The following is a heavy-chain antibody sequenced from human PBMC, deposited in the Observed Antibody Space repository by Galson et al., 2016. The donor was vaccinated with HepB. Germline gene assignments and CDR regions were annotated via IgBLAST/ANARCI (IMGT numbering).Heavy chain of an antibody. J-gene: IGHJ4*02. CDR1: GFTLSSYN. Sequence: SLRLSCAASGFTLSSYNMNWVRQAPGKGLECVSSMTSTNYRYYADSVRGRFTISRDNAKNSLYLQMNSLRAEDTAVYYCARGLPSERGTTPHDYWGQGTLVTVSS. CDR2: MTSTNYR. CDR3: ARGLPSERGTTPHDY. D-gene: IGHD1-1*01. V-gene: IGHV3-21*01.